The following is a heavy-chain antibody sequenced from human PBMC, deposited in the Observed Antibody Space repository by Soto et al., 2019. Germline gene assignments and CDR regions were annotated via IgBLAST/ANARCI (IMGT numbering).Heavy chain of an antibody. CDR1: GGSMSSYF. CDR3: ARGTRAAAGYDFDY. D-gene: IGHD6-13*01. Sequence: SETLSLTCTVSGGSMSSYFWSWIRQPPGRGLEWIGYISDSGSTNYKTSLKSRVTISVDTSKNQFSLRLSSVTAAATAVYYCARGTRAAAGYDFDYLGQGTLVTVSS. CDR2: ISDSGST. V-gene: IGHV4-59*01. J-gene: IGHJ4*02.